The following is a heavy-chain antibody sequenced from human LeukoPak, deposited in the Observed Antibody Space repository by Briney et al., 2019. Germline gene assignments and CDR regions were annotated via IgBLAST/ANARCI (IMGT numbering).Heavy chain of an antibody. CDR2: INHSGST. CDR3: ARGRRFGELLYGMDV. J-gene: IGHJ6*04. Sequence: SETLSLTCAVYGGSFSGYYWSCIRQPPGKGLEWIGEINHSGSTNYNPSLKSRVTISVDTSKNQFSLKLSSVTAADTAVYYCARGRRFGELLYGMDVWGKGTTVTVSS. D-gene: IGHD3-10*01. CDR1: GGSFSGYY. V-gene: IGHV4-34*01.